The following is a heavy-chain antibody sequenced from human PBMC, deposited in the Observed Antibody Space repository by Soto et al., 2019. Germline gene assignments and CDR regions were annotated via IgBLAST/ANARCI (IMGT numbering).Heavy chain of an antibody. CDR1: GFTFSSYA. J-gene: IGHJ4*02. CDR2: ISGSGGST. CDR3: AKDRIHGGNRYSSSWFDY. Sequence: EVQLLESGGGLVQPGGSLRLSCAASGFTFSSYAMSWVRQAPGKGLEWVSAISGSGGSTYYADSVKGRFTISRDNSKNPLYLQLSSLRAEDTAVYYCAKDRIHGGNRYSSSWFDYWGQGTLGTVSS. V-gene: IGHV3-23*01. D-gene: IGHD6-13*01.